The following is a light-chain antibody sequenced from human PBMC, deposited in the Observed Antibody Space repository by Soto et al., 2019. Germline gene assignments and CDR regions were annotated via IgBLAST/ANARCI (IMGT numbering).Light chain of an antibody. Sequence: VLTQSPATLSVSPGERATLSCRASQSVSSKVAWYQQKPGQAPRLLIYDASTRATGIPARFSGSGSGTDFTLTISRLEPEDFGVYYCQQYGSSHTFGQGTRLEIK. CDR3: QQYGSSHT. CDR1: QSVSSK. V-gene: IGKV3-20*01. CDR2: DAS. J-gene: IGKJ5*01.